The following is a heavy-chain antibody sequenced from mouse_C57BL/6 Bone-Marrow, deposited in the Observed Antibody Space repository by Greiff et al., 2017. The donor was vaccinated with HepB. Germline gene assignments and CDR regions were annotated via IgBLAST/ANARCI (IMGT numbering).Heavy chain of an antibody. D-gene: IGHD1-1*01. Sequence: EVKLMESGPGLAKPSQTLSLTCSVTGYSITSDYWNWIRKFPGNKLEYMGYISYSGSTYYNPSLKSRISITRDTSKNQYYLQLNSVTTEDTATYYCARAVVATYWYFDVWGTGTTVTVSS. J-gene: IGHJ1*03. CDR1: GYSITSDY. CDR2: ISYSGST. CDR3: ARAVVATYWYFDV. V-gene: IGHV3-8*01.